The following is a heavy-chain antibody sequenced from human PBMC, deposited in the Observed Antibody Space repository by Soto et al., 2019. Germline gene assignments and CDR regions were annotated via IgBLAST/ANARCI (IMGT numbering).Heavy chain of an antibody. CDR2: IIPIFGTA. CDR1: GGTFSSYA. Sequence: SVKVSCKASGGTFSSYAISWVRQAPGQGLEWMGGIIPIFGTANYAQKFQGRVTITADESTSTAYMELSSLRSEDTAVYYCASEDSGYDSLYYYYGMDVWGQGTTVTVSS. J-gene: IGHJ6*02. D-gene: IGHD5-12*01. V-gene: IGHV1-69*13. CDR3: ASEDSGYDSLYYYYGMDV.